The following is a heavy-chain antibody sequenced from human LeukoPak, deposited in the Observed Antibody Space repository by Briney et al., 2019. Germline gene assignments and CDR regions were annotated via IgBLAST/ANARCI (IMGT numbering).Heavy chain of an antibody. CDR1: GYSINSGYH. D-gene: IGHD3-9*01. J-gene: IGHJ4*02. CDR3: ARQNYDILTGYYKN. CDR2: IYHSGST. V-gene: IGHV4-38-2*02. Sequence: SETLSLTCIVSGYSINSGYHWGWIRQPPGKGLEWIGSIYHSGSTYYNPSLKSRVTISVDTSKNQFSLKLSSVTAADTAVYYCARQNYDILTGYYKNWGQGTLVTVSS.